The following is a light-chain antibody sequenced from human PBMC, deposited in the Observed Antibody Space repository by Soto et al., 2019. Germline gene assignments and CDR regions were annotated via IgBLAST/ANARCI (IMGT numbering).Light chain of an antibody. J-gene: IGKJ1*01. Sequence: EIVMSQSLATLSLSPGERATLSCRASQSVSIHLAWYQHKPGQAPRLLIHAATTRATGIPARFSGSGSGTEVTLTISSLQSEEFAVYYCQQYNNWPRTFGQGTKVDIK. V-gene: IGKV3-15*01. CDR1: QSVSIH. CDR3: QQYNNWPRT. CDR2: AAT.